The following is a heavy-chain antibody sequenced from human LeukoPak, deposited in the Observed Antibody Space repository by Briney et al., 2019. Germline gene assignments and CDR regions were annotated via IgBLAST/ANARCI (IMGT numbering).Heavy chain of an antibody. Sequence: GGSLRLSCVASGFTFSSYAMNWVRQAPGKGLKWVSTIYGNGETTYYTDSVRGRFTISRDNSKHTLDLQMDSLRAEDTAVYYCATDWLSSGWFIDSWGQGILVTVST. D-gene: IGHD6-19*01. V-gene: IGHV3-23*01. CDR2: IYGNGETT. CDR3: ATDWLSSGWFIDS. J-gene: IGHJ4*02. CDR1: GFTFSSYA.